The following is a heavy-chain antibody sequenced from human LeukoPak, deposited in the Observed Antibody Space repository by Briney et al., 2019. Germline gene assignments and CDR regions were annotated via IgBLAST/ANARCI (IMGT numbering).Heavy chain of an antibody. J-gene: IGHJ6*04. CDR1: GYTFTSYA. Sequence: ASVKVSCKASGYTFTSYAMHWVRQAPGQRLEWMGWINAGNGNTKYSQKFQSRVTITRDTTASTAYMELSSLRSEDTAVYYCARDAVPYCSSTSCYRMDVWGKGTTVTVSS. CDR3: ARDAVPYCSSTSCYRMDV. CDR2: INAGNGNT. V-gene: IGHV1-3*01. D-gene: IGHD2-2*01.